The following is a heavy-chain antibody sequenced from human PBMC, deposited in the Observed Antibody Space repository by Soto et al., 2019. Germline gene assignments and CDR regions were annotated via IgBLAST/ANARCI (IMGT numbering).Heavy chain of an antibody. D-gene: IGHD3-22*01. Sequence: GGSLRLSCAASGFTFDDYTMHWVRQAPGKGLEWVSLISWDGGSTYYADSVKGRFTISRDNSKNSLYLQMNSLRTEDTALYYCAKVAYYYDSSGYYLDYWGQGTLVTVSS. CDR3: AKVAYYYDSSGYYLDY. CDR2: ISWDGGST. V-gene: IGHV3-43*01. CDR1: GFTFDDYT. J-gene: IGHJ4*02.